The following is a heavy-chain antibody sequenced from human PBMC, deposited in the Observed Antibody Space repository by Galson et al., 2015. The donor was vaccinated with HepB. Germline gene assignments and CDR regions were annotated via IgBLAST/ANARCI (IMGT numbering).Heavy chain of an antibody. J-gene: IGHJ4*02. Sequence: SLRLSCAASGFTFSSYGMHWVRQAPGKGLEWVSVISYDGSNNYYADSVKGRFTISRDNSKNTLYLQMNSLRAEDTAVYYCAKDRYPHYDYVWGSNRPDYWGQGTLDTVSS. V-gene: IGHV3-30*18. D-gene: IGHD3-16*02. CDR3: AKDRYPHYDYVWGSNRPDY. CDR2: ISYDGSNN. CDR1: GFTFSSYG.